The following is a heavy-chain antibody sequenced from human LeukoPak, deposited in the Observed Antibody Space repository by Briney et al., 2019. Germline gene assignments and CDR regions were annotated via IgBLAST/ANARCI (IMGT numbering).Heavy chain of an antibody. CDR2: IYSSGST. Sequence: SETLSLTCTVSGGSITNYYWSWIRQPAGKGLEWIGHIYSSGSTNYNPSLKSRVTMSVDSSKNQFSLKLSSVIAADTAVYHCARVGRYYDSSGYQVWGQGTLVTVSS. J-gene: IGHJ4*02. D-gene: IGHD3-22*01. CDR1: GGSITNYY. V-gene: IGHV4-4*07. CDR3: ARVGRYYDSSGYQV.